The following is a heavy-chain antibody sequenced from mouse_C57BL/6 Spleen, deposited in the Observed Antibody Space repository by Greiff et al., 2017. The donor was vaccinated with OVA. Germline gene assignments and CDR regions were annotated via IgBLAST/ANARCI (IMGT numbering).Heavy chain of an antibody. CDR1: GYTFTSYW. D-gene: IGHD1-1*02. J-gene: IGHJ2*01. CDR3: ARRGGEWFEY. CDR2: IDPSDSYT. V-gene: IGHV1-59*01. Sequence: QVQLQQPGAELVRPGTSVKLSCKASGYTFTSYWMHWVKQRPGQGLEWIGVIDPSDSYTNYNQKFKGKATLTVDTSSSTAYMQLSSLTAEDSAVYYCARRGGEWFEYWGQGTTLTVSS.